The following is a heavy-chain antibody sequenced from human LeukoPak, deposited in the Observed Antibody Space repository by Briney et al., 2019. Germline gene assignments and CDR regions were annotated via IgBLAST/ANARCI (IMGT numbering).Heavy chain of an antibody. CDR1: GGSISSGGYY. Sequence: PSQTLSLTCTVSGGSISSGGYYWSWIRQHPGKGLVWIGYIYYSGSTYYNPSLKSRVTISVDTSKNQFSLKLSSVTAADTAVYYCARSPYTYYYDSSPPALDYWGQGTLVTVSS. J-gene: IGHJ4*02. CDR2: IYYSGST. V-gene: IGHV4-31*03. D-gene: IGHD3-22*01. CDR3: ARSPYTYYYDSSPPALDY.